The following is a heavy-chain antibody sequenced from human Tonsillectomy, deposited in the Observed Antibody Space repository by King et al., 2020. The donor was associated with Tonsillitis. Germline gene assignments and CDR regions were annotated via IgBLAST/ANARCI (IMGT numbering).Heavy chain of an antibody. V-gene: IGHV3-48*02. J-gene: IGHJ5*02. D-gene: IGHD3-16*01. CDR1: GFTFNSYS. CDR2: ISSSSSAI. CDR3: ARDGGTEDNWFDP. Sequence: VQLVESGGGLVQPGGSLRLSCAASGFTFNSYSMNWVRQAPGKGLEWVSYISSSSSAIYYADSVKGRFTISRDNAKNSLYLQMNSLREEDTAVYYCARDGGTEDNWFDPWGQGTLVTVSS.